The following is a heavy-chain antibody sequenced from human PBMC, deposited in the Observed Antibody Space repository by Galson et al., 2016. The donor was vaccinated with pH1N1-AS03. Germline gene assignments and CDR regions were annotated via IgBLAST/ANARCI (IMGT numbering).Heavy chain of an antibody. J-gene: IGHJ6*02. CDR2: ISASGGST. V-gene: IGHV3-23*01. CDR1: GFSFSSYA. CDR3: AKGMTKVTSIYGMDV. Sequence: SLRLSCAASGFSFSSYAMSWVRQAPGKGLEWISGISASGGSTNYVEPVKGRFTISRDNSRNTLDLQMNSLRADDTAIYYCAKGMTKVTSIYGMDVWGQGTTVSVSS. D-gene: IGHD4-17*01.